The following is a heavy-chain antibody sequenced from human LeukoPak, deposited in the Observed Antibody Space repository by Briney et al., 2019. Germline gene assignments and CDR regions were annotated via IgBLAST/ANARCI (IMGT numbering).Heavy chain of an antibody. Sequence: SETLSLTCTVSGDSISSYYWSWIRHPPGKGLEWIEYIYYTGSTNYNPSLESRVIISVDRSKSQFSLKLSAVTAADTAVYYCAREPTYSRFDPWGQGTLVTVSS. CDR3: AREPTYSRFDP. CDR1: GDSISSYY. J-gene: IGHJ5*02. CDR2: IYYTGST. V-gene: IGHV4-59*12. D-gene: IGHD2-21*01.